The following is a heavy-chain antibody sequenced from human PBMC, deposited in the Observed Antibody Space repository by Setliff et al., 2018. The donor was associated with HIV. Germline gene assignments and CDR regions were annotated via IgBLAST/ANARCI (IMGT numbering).Heavy chain of an antibody. Sequence: SETLSLTCAVYGGSFGSYYWTWIRQPAGKGLEWIGRIYTSGNIKYNPSLESRVTISVGTYKNKFSLNLSPVTAADTAVYYCAQEERDAYNYWFDPWGQGTLVTVSS. CDR3: AQEERDAYNYWFDP. J-gene: IGHJ5*02. CDR2: IYTSGNI. D-gene: IGHD1-1*01. V-gene: IGHV4-59*10. CDR1: GGSFGSYY.